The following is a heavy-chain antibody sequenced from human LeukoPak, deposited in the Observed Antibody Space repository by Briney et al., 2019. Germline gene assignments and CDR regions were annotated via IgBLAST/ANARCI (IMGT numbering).Heavy chain of an antibody. CDR1: GYTFTGHY. CDR3: ATDHHLTEVATDDAFDI. J-gene: IGHJ3*02. V-gene: IGHV1-46*01. D-gene: IGHD5-24*01. CDR2: INPSGGST. Sequence: ASVKVSCKASGYTFTGHYMYWVRQAPGQGLECMGIINPSGGSTSYAQKFQDRVTMTWDMSTTTVYMELSSLRSEDTAVYYCATDHHLTEVATDDAFDIWGQGTMVTVSS.